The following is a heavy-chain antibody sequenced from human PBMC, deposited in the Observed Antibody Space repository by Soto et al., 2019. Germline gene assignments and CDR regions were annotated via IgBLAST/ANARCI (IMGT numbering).Heavy chain of an antibody. CDR1: GYTFTDYW. J-gene: IGHJ6*02. CDR2: IYPGDSDN. CDR3: ARYYSNFRYYCGALDV. V-gene: IGHV5-51*01. Sequence: GESLKTSCKCPGYTFTDYWLGWVRQLPGKGLEWVGIIYPGDSDNRYSPSFQGHVTITVDKSTSTAYLQWNTLKASDTAMYYCARYYSNFRYYCGALDVWGQGTTVTVSS. D-gene: IGHD4-4*01.